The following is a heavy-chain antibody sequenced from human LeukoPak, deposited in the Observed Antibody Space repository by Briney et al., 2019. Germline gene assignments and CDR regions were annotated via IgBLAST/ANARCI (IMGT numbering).Heavy chain of an antibody. J-gene: IGHJ5*02. CDR1: GYTFTNYG. CDR3: ARDSNCSGGSCYSGWFDP. D-gene: IGHD2-15*01. CDR2: ISAYNGNT. Sequence: ASVKVSCKASGYTFTNYGITWVRQAPGQGLEWMGWISAYNGNTNYAQKLQGRVTMTTDTSTSTAYMELRSLRSDDTAVYYCARDSNCSGGSCYSGWFDPWGQGTLVTVSS. V-gene: IGHV1-18*01.